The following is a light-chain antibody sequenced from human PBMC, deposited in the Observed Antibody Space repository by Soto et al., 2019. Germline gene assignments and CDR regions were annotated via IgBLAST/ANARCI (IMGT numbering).Light chain of an antibody. CDR2: DVS. V-gene: IGLV2-11*01. Sequence: QSALTQPRPVSGSPGQSVTISCTGTSSDVGGYNYVSWYQQHPGKAPKLVIYDVSKRPSGVPDRFSGSKSGNTASLTISGLQAEDEADYYCCSYAGSYTWVFGGGTKVTVL. J-gene: IGLJ3*02. CDR1: SSDVGGYNY. CDR3: CSYAGSYTWV.